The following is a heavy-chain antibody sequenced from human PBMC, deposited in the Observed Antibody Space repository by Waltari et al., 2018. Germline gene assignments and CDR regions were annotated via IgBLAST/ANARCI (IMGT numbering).Heavy chain of an antibody. D-gene: IGHD2-15*01. CDR2: IIPIFGTA. CDR1: GGTFSSYA. J-gene: IGHJ6*02. V-gene: IGHV1-69*05. CDR3: ARALGYCSGGSCYSRGDGMDV. Sequence: QVQLVQSGAEVKKPGSSVKVSCKASGGTFSSYAISWVRQAPGQGLEWMGGIIPIFGTAKYAQKFQGRVTITTDESTSTAYMELSSLRSEDTAVYYCARALGYCSGGSCYSRGDGMDVWGQGTTVTVSS.